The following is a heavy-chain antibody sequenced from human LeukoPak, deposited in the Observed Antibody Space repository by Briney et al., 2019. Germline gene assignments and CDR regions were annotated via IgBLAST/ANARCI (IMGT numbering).Heavy chain of an antibody. D-gene: IGHD6-6*01. J-gene: IGHJ4*02. CDR3: ASEQLGTNPDY. CDR1: GFTFSSYG. Sequence: PGGSLRLSCAASGFTFSSYGMHWVRQAPGKGLEWVAVIWYDGSNKYYADSVKGRFTIPRDNSKNTLYLQMNSLRAEDTAVYYCASEQLGTNPDYWGQGTLVTVSS. V-gene: IGHV3-33*01. CDR2: IWYDGSNK.